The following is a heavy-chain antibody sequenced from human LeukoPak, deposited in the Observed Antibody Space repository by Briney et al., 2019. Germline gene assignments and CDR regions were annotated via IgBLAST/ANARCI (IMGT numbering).Heavy chain of an antibody. J-gene: IGHJ5*02. CDR1: GFTFSSYW. D-gene: IGHD4-17*01. CDR2: IKQDGREK. Sequence: GGSLRLSCAASGFTFSSYWMSWVRQAPGKGLEWVANIKQDGREKYSVDSVKGRFTISRDNAKNSLYLQMNSLRVEDTAMYYCARVEVGVRDGDYVYWFDPWGQGTLVTVSS. CDR3: ARVEVGVRDGDYVYWFDP. V-gene: IGHV3-7*03.